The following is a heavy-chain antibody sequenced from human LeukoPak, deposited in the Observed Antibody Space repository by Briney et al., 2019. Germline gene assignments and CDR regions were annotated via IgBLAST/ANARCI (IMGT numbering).Heavy chain of an antibody. CDR3: AKDKAIAATRYYYYYGMDV. Sequence: GSLKISCAASGFTFGGYGMHWVRPSPGKGLEWVALVSGDGGSTYYADSVKGRFTISRDNSKNSLYLQMNSLRTEDTALYYCAKDKAIAATRYYYYYGMDVWGQGTLVTVSS. J-gene: IGHJ6*02. V-gene: IGHV3-43*02. CDR2: VSGDGGST. CDR1: GFTFGGYG. D-gene: IGHD2-15*01.